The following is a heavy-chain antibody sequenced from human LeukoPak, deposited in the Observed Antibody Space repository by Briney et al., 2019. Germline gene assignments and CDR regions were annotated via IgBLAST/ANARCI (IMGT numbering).Heavy chain of an antibody. CDR1: GFTFNTYS. V-gene: IGHV3-21*01. CDR2: IDSSGGYI. J-gene: IGHJ4*02. Sequence: GGSLRLSCEASGFTFNTYSMNWARQAPGKGLEWVSSIDSSGGYIYYADSVKGRFTISRDNAKNSLYPQMNSLRAEDTAVYYCARGGAVITTRVGLFPKYWGQGTLVTVSS. D-gene: IGHD3-22*01. CDR3: ARGGAVITTRVGLFPKY.